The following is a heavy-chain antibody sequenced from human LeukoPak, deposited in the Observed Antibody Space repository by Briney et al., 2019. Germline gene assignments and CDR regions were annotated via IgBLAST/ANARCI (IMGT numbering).Heavy chain of an antibody. J-gene: IGHJ4*02. CDR2: ISAYNGNT. CDR1: GYTFTSYY. D-gene: IGHD1-1*01. V-gene: IGHV1-18*04. CDR3: ARIPGTTGLGYYFDY. Sequence: ASVKVSCKASGYTFTSYYMHWVRQAPGQGLEWMGWISAYNGNTNYAQKLQGRVTMTTDTSTSTAYMELRSLRSDDTAVYYCARIPGTTGLGYYFDYWGQGTLVTVSS.